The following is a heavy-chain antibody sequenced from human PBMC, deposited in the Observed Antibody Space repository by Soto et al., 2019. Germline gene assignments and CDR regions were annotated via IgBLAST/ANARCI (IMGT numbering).Heavy chain of an antibody. CDR2: IYYSGST. V-gene: IGHV4-31*03. CDR3: AREERMVATHLFDP. D-gene: IGHD5-12*01. CDR1: GGSISSGGYY. J-gene: IGHJ5*02. Sequence: QVQLQESGPGLVKPSQTLSLTCTVSGGSISSGGYYWSWIRQHPGKGLEWIGYIYYSGSTYYNPSLKSRVTISVDTSKNQFSLKLSSVTAPDTAVYYCAREERMVATHLFDPWGQGTLLTVSS.